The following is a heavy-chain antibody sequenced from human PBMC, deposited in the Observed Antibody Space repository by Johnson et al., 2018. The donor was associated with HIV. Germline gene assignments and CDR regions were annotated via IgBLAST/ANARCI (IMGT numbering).Heavy chain of an antibody. V-gene: IGHV3-7*01. J-gene: IGHJ3*01. D-gene: IGHD4-23*01. CDR3: AKSPGKDNGGNSGGIDF. Sequence: VQLVESGGGLVQPGGSLRLSCAASGFSFSSYWMNWVRQAPGKGLEWVANIKQDGSEKYYVDSVKGRFTSSRDNAKNSLYLQMNSLRGEDTATYYCAKSPGKDNGGNSGGIDFWGQGTRVTVSS. CDR1: GFSFSSYW. CDR2: IKQDGSEK.